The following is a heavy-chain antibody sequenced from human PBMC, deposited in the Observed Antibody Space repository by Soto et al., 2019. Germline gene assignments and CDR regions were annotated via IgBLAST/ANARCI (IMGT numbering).Heavy chain of an antibody. CDR3: VARGSYFGY. D-gene: IGHD1-26*01. CDR2: LHSSGNA. J-gene: IGHJ4*02. CDR1: GGSISTYGYY. V-gene: IGHV4-31*03. Sequence: PSETLSLTCNVSGGSISTYGYYWSWIRQHPGKGLEWIGYLHSSGNAYYSPSLKSRVTISGDTSKNQFSLKLSSVTAADAAVYYCVARGSYFGYWGQGTQVTVS.